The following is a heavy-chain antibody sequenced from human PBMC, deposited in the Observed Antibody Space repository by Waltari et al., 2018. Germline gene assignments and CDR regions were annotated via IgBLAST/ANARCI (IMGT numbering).Heavy chain of an antibody. V-gene: IGHV2-5*01. Sequence: QITLKESGPTLVKPTQTLTLTCSFSGFSLSSGGVGVGWSRQPPGKALEWLALIYWNDDKRYSASLKNGLTITKDTSKTQVFLTMTNRDPVDTATYYCAHGGYYIDSRGYEYFQYWGQDTLVVGSS. CDR2: IYWNDDK. D-gene: IGHD3-22*01. CDR1: GFSLSSGGVG. CDR3: AHGGYYIDSRGYEYFQY. J-gene: IGHJ1*01.